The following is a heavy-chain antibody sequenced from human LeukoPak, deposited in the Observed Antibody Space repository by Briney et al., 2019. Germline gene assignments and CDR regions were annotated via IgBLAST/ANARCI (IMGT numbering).Heavy chain of an antibody. V-gene: IGHV4-39*07. J-gene: IGHJ5*02. CDR1: GGSISSSSFY. CDR3: ARRMAVAGGNRFDP. D-gene: IGHD6-19*01. Sequence: SETLSLTCTVSGGSISSSSFYWGWIRQAPGKGLEWIGSIYYTGSTSYSPSLKSRVTISADTSKNQFSLKVRSVTAADTAVYYCARRMAVAGGNRFDPWGQGTLVTVSS. CDR2: IYYTGST.